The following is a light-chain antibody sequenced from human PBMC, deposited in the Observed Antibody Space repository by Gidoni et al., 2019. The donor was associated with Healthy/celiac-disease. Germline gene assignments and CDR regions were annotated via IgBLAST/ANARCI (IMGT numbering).Light chain of an antibody. J-gene: IGLJ2*01. CDR1: SLRSYY. CDR3: NSRDSSGNHVV. CDR2: GKN. Sequence: SSELTQDPAVSVALGQTVRITCQGDSLRSYYASWYQQKPGQAPVLFIYGKNNRPSGIPDRFSGSSSGNTASLTIPGAQAEDEAAYYCNSRDSSGNHVVFGGGTKLTVL. V-gene: IGLV3-19*01.